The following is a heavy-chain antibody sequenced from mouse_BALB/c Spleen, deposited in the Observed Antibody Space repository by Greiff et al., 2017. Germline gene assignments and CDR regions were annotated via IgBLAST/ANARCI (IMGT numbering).Heavy chain of an antibody. Sequence: VQLQQSGAELVRPGALVKLSCKASGFNIKDYYMHWVKQRPEQGLEWIGWIDPENGNTIYDPKFQGKASITADTSSNTAYLQLSSLTSEDTAVYYCARRDDYDLVSLYWYLDVWGAGTTVTVSS. D-gene: IGHD2-4*01. J-gene: IGHJ1*01. V-gene: IGHV14-1*02. CDR1: GFNIKDYY. CDR3: ARRDDYDLVSLYWYLDV. CDR2: IDPENGNT.